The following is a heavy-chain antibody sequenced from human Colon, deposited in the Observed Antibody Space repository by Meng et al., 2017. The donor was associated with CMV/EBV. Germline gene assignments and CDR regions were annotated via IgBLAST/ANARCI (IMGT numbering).Heavy chain of an antibody. V-gene: IGHV1-46*01. CDR2: INPADGST. Sequence: ASVKVSCKASGYTFRNYEMHWVRRAPGQGLEWVGMINPADGSTTYAQSFQGRVTMTRDTSTSIAYMELRSLRSDDSAVYYCARGWQGANYYYYGMDVWGQGTTVTVSS. CDR3: ARGWQGANYYYYGMDV. D-gene: IGHD3-16*01. J-gene: IGHJ6*01. CDR1: GYTFRNYE.